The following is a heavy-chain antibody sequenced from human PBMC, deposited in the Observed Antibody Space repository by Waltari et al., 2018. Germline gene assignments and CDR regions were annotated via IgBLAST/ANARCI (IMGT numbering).Heavy chain of an antibody. Sequence: QVQLVQSGAEVKKPGSSVKVSCKASGGTFSRYALSWVRQAPGQGLEWMGGIIPIFGARNYAQKFQGRVTITADEPTSTAYMELSSLRPEDTAVYYCARQRDSGSYYAADAFDIWGQGTMVTVSS. D-gene: IGHD1-26*01. J-gene: IGHJ3*02. CDR2: IIPIFGAR. CDR1: GGTFSRYA. CDR3: ARQRDSGSYYAADAFDI. V-gene: IGHV1-69*12.